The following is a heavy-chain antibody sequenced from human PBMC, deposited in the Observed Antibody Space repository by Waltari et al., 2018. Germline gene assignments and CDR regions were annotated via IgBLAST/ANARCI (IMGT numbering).Heavy chain of an antibody. CDR3: ARTDYQHFFDY. CDR1: GGSIISYY. CDR2: IYSSGTT. D-gene: IGHD3-16*01. V-gene: IGHV4-4*07. Sequence: QVHLLESGPGLVKPSETLSLTCNVSGGSIISYYWSWIRQPAGKGLEWIGRIYSSGTTNTNPSLHGRVSMSVDTSKNQSSLQLSSVTAADTAVYYCARTDYQHFFDYWGQGILVTVSS. J-gene: IGHJ4*02.